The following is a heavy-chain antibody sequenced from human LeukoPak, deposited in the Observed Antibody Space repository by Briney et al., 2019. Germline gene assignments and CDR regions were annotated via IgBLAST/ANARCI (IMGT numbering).Heavy chain of an antibody. J-gene: IGHJ3*02. CDR1: GFTFSMYA. D-gene: IGHD4-17*01. CDR2: IRCGGGCT. Sequence: PGGSLRLFCAASGFTFSMYAMIWVRQAPGGGLEWVSSIRCGGGCTLYTLSVKGRFTISRDNSKNTLFLQVNNMRAEDTAVYYCARDPNGDYVGAFEMWGPGTKVTVS. V-gene: IGHV3-23*01. CDR3: ARDPNGDYVGAFEM.